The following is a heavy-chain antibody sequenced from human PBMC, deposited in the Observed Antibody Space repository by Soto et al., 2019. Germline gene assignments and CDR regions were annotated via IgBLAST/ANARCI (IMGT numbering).Heavy chain of an antibody. V-gene: IGHV3-23*01. Sequence: EVQLLESGGGLVQPGGSLRLSCVASGFSFSTFEMSWVRQAPGRGLEWVSFISDDSSRTYYADAVKGRFTISIDNSKYTPYLQMNSLTAEDTAVYACVKGGWLDFWGQGTLVTVSS. J-gene: IGHJ5*01. D-gene: IGHD3-16*01. CDR3: VKGGWLDF. CDR2: ISDDSSRT. CDR1: GFSFSTFE.